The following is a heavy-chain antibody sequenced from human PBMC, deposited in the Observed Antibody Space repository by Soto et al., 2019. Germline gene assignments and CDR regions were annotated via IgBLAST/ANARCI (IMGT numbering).Heavy chain of an antibody. CDR3: ARGAFRAYYFDY. Sequence: EVQLVESGGGLVQPGGSLRLSCAASGFSFSNYWIHWVRQDPGKGLVWVSRVDSDGTTTNYADSVKGRFTISRDNARNTVYLQMNSLRAEYTAIYYCARGAFRAYYFDYWGLGTLVTVSS. V-gene: IGHV3-74*01. J-gene: IGHJ4*02. CDR2: VDSDGTTT. CDR1: GFSFSNYW. D-gene: IGHD3-10*01.